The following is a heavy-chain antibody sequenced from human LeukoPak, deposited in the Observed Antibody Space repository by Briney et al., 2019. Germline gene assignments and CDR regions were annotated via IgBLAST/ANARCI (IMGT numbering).Heavy chain of an antibody. CDR3: AKDWRDYGDYHAFDM. V-gene: IGHV3-23*01. Sequence: GGSLRLSCAASGFTLSGYAMTWVRQAPGKGLEWVSAFEGDGRNTHHADSVKGRFTISRDNSKNTLYLQMSSLRAEDTAIYYCAKDWRDYGDYHAFDMWGQGTMVTVSS. CDR2: FEGDGRNT. D-gene: IGHD4-17*01. J-gene: IGHJ3*02. CDR1: GFTLSGYA.